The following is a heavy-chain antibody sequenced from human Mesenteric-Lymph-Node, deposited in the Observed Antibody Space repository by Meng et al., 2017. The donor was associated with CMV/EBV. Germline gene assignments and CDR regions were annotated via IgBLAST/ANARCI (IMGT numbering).Heavy chain of an antibody. CDR3: ARGSSYNIWKGYFDY. D-gene: IGHD3-3*01. Sequence: FTGYHWNWNRQSQKNELAGIGKINHSGSNTYNPSLTSRIIKSVDTSTNQISLNMSSLPAAYTAVYYWARGSSYNIWKGYFDYWGQGALVTVSS. V-gene: IGHV4-34*01. J-gene: IGHJ4*02. CDR1: FTGYH. CDR2: INHSGSN.